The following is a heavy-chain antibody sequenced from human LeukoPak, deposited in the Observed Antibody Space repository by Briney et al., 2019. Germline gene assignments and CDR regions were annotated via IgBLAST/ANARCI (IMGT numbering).Heavy chain of an antibody. Sequence: GASLRLSCSASGFTFSSYAMHWVRQAPGKGLEYISAISSNGGSTYYADSVKGRFTISRDNSKNTLYLQMSSLRAEDTAVYYCVKGGAVADTKYYFDYWGQGTLVTVSS. CDR3: VKGGAVADTKYYFDY. V-gene: IGHV3-64D*09. J-gene: IGHJ4*02. CDR1: GFTFSSYA. CDR2: ISSNGGST. D-gene: IGHD6-19*01.